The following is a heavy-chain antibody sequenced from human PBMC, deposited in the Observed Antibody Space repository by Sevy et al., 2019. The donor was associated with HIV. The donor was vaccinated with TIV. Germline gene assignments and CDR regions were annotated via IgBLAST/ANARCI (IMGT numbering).Heavy chain of an antibody. CDR2: INHSGST. D-gene: IGHD1-26*01. Sequence: SQTLSLTCADYGGSFSGYYWSWIRQPPGKGLEWIGEINHSGSTNYNPSLKSRVTISVDTSKNQFSLKLSSVTAADKAVYYCGRVKRCYMGGSPELPYYYYYSDVWGNGTSVTVSS. J-gene: IGHJ6*03. CDR3: GRVKRCYMGGSPELPYYYYYSDV. V-gene: IGHV4-34*01. CDR1: GGSFSGYY.